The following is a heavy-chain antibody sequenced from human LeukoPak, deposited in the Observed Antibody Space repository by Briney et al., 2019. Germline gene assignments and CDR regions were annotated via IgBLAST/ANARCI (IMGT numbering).Heavy chain of an antibody. CDR2: ISSSGATI. J-gene: IGHJ4*02. CDR3: ARPDGDYYYGSGSYFHY. D-gene: IGHD3-10*01. Sequence: GGSLRLSCAASGFTFSSYEMNWVRQAPGKGLEWVSYISSSGATIYYADSVKGRFTISRDNAKNSLYLQMNSLRAEDTAVYYCARPDGDYYYGSGSYFHYWGQGTLVTVSS. V-gene: IGHV3-48*03. CDR1: GFTFSSYE.